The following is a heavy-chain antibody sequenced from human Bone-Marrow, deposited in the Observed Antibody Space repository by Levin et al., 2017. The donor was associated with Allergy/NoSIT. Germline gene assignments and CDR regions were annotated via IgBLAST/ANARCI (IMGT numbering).Heavy chain of an antibody. D-gene: IGHD1-26*01. J-gene: IGHJ4*01. V-gene: IGHV3-30-3*01. Sequence: LSLTCAASGFTFRTYAMHWVRQAPGKGLEWVAVTSYDGGTSNYADSVQGRFTISRDNSKNILFLQMNGLETADTAVYFCARLRSPYSGSYSFDSWGQGTLVTVSS. CDR3: ARLRSPYSGSYSFDS. CDR1: GFTFRTYA. CDR2: TSYDGGTS.